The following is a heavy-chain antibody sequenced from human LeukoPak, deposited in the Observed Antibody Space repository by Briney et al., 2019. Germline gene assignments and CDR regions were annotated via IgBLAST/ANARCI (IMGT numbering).Heavy chain of an antibody. Sequence: SETLCLTCTVPGGSISSYYWSWIRQPPGKGLEWIGYIYYSGSTNYNPSLKSRVTISVDTSKNQFSLKLSSVTAADTAVYYCASGYSRGYFDYWGQGTLVTVSS. D-gene: IGHD6-13*01. V-gene: IGHV4-59*08. CDR2: IYYSGST. CDR1: GGSISSYY. J-gene: IGHJ4*02. CDR3: ASGYSRGYFDY.